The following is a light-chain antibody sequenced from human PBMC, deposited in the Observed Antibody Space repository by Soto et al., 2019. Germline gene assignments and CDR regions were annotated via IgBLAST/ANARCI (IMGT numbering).Light chain of an antibody. J-gene: IGKJ3*01. Sequence: ELVMTQSPAALSVSPGERATLSCRASQSVSSNLAWYQQKPGQAPRLLIYGASTRATGIPVRFSGSGSGTEFTLTISSLQSEDVAVYYCRQYNNWPSFTFGPGTKVYIK. V-gene: IGKV3-15*01. CDR3: RQYNNWPSFT. CDR1: QSVSSN. CDR2: GAS.